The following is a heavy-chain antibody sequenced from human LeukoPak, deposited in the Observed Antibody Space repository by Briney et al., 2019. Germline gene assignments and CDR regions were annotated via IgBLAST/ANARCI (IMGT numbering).Heavy chain of an antibody. J-gene: IGHJ4*02. D-gene: IGHD1-26*01. Sequence: GASVKVSCKASGGTFSSYAISWVRQAPGQGLEWMGIINPSGGSTSYAQKFQGRVTMTRDTSTSTVYMELSSLRSEDTAVYYCARVGGNYPINWGQGSLVTVSS. CDR3: ARVGGNYPIN. CDR1: GGTFSSYA. CDR2: INPSGGST. V-gene: IGHV1-46*01.